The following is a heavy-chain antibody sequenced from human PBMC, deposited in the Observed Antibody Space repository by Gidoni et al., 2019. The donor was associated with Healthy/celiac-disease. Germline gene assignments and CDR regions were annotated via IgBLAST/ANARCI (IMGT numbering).Heavy chain of an antibody. Sequence: EVQLVESGGGLVQPGGSLRLSCAASGFTVSSNYMSWVRQAPGKGLEWVSVIYSGGSTYYADSVKGRFTISRDNSKNTLYLQMNSLRAEDTAVYYCLLEMATITPVYFDYWGQGTLVTVSS. CDR1: GFTVSSNY. D-gene: IGHD5-12*01. CDR3: LLEMATITPVYFDY. J-gene: IGHJ4*02. CDR2: IYSGGST. V-gene: IGHV3-66*01.